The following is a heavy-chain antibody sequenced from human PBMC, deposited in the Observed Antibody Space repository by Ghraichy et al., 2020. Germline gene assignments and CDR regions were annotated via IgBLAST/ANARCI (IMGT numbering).Heavy chain of an antibody. CDR2: IKQDGSEK. Sequence: GGSLRLSCTASGFTFSNYWMSWVRQAPGKGLEWVANIKQDGSEKYYVGSVKGRFTISRDNAKSLLFLQMNSLRAEDTAVYYCARDLLVVATTDSYFYYGMDVWGQGTTVTVSS. CDR1: GFTFSNYW. J-gene: IGHJ6*02. D-gene: IGHD2-15*01. V-gene: IGHV3-7*03. CDR3: ARDLLVVATTDSYFYYGMDV.